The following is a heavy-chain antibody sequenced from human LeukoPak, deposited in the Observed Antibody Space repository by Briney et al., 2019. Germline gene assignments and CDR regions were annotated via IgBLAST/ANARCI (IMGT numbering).Heavy chain of an antibody. V-gene: IGHV3-30-3*01. CDR2: ISYDGSNK. J-gene: IGHJ4*02. CDR3: ARGRSWYYFDY. Sequence: GRSLRLSCAASGFTFSSYAMHWVRQAPGKGLEWVAVISYDGSNKYYADSVKGRFTISRDNSKNTLYLQMNSLRAEDTAVYYCARGRSWYYFDYWGQGTLVTVSS. CDR1: GFTFSSYA. D-gene: IGHD6-13*01.